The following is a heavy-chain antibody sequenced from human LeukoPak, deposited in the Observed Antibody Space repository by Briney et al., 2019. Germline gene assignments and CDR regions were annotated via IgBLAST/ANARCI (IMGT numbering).Heavy chain of an antibody. CDR2: IIPIFGTA. CDR3: ARGRRDGRFYYYYYMDV. V-gene: IGHV1-69*13. D-gene: IGHD5-24*01. Sequence: GASVKVSCKASGGTFSSYAISWVRQAPGQGLEWMGGIIPIFGTANYAQKFQGRVTITADESTSTAYVELSSLRSEDTAVYYCARGRRDGRFYYYYYMDVWGKGTTVTVSS. J-gene: IGHJ6*03. CDR1: GGTFSSYA.